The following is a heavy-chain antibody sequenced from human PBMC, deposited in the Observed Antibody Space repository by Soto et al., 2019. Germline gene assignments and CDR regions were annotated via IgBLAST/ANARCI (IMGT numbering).Heavy chain of an antibody. CDR3: ARGLIVVVPAAPQTYYFDY. J-gene: IGHJ4*02. D-gene: IGHD2-2*01. V-gene: IGHV1-18*01. Sequence: ASVKVSCKASGYTFTSYGISWVRQAPGQGLEWMGWISAYNGNTNYAQKLQGRVTMTTDTSTSTAYMELRSLRSDDTAVYYCARGLIVVVPAAPQTYYFDYWGQGTLVTVSS. CDR1: GYTFTSYG. CDR2: ISAYNGNT.